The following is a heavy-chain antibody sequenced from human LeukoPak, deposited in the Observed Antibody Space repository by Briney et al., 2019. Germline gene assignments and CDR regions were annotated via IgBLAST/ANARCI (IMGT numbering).Heavy chain of an antibody. Sequence: GGSLRLSCVASGFTFSNYWMLWVRQAPGKGLMWVSLISTDGKSTRYAESVKGRFTISRDNAKNALYLQMNSLRDEDTAVYYCARVGPLWFGELFTPLPYYYYYGMDVWGQGTTVTVSS. CDR1: GFTFSNYW. V-gene: IGHV3-74*01. CDR3: ARVGPLWFGELFTPLPYYYYYGMDV. J-gene: IGHJ6*02. D-gene: IGHD3-10*01. CDR2: ISTDGKST.